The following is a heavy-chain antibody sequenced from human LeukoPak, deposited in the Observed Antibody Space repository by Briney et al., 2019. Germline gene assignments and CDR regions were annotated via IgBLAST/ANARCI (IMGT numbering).Heavy chain of an antibody. J-gene: IGHJ4*02. V-gene: IGHV1-18*01. CDR2: ISAYNGNT. Sequence: ASVTVSCTASGYTFTSYGISWVRQAPGQGLEWMGWISAYNGNTNYAQTLQGRVTMTTDTSTSTAYMELRSLRSDDTAVYYCAREGYNWNPCDYWGQGTLVTVSS. CDR1: GYTFTSYG. CDR3: AREGYNWNPCDY. D-gene: IGHD1-20*01.